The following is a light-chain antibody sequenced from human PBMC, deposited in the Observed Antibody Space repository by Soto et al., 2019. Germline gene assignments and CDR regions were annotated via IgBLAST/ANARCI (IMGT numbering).Light chain of an antibody. CDR3: SSYTSSSSLDV. V-gene: IGLV2-14*01. CDR1: SSDVGGYNY. J-gene: IGLJ1*01. CDR2: EVS. Sequence: QSALTQPASGSGSPGQSITISCTGTSSDVGGYNYVSWYQQHPGKAPKLMIYEVSNRPSGVSNRFSGSKSGNTASLTISGLQAEDEADYDCSSYTSSSSLDVVGTGNKLTVL.